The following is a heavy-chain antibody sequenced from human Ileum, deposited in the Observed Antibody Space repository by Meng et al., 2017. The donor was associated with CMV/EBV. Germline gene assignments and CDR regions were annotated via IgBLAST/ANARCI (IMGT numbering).Heavy chain of an antibody. V-gene: IGHV3-66*01. D-gene: IGHD3-16*01. CDR2: MYSSGST. J-gene: IGHJ5*02. CDR3: AGDGGFSDP. CDR1: GFTVSGNS. Sequence: EMSLMRSGEGLGAAACSLRLSCAASGFTVSGNSMNWVRQAPGKGLEWVSLMYSSGSTKYADSVKGRFTISRDNSKNTLYLQMNSLRVEDTAVYYCAGDGGFSDPWGQGTLVTVSS.